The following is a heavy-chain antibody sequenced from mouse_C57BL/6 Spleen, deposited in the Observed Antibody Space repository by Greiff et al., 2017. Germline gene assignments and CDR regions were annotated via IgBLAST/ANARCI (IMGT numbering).Heavy chain of an antibody. V-gene: IGHV1-81*01. CDR1: GYTFTSSG. CDR3: ARENYGSSYNYAMDY. Sequence: QVQLQQSGAELARPGASVKLSCKASGYTFTSSGISWVKQRTGQGLEWIGEIYPRSGNTYYNEKFKGKATLTADKSSSTAYMELRSLTSEDSAVYFCARENYGSSYNYAMDYWGQGTSVTVSS. CDR2: IYPRSGNT. J-gene: IGHJ4*01. D-gene: IGHD1-1*01.